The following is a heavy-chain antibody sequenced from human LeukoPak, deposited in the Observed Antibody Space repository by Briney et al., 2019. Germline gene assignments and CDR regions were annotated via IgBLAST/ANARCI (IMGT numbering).Heavy chain of an antibody. D-gene: IGHD2-15*01. Sequence: GESLKISCKCSGYTFTSYWSGWVRQMPGKVLEWMGIIYPGDSDTRYSPSFQGQVSISADKSISTAYLQWSSLKASDTAMYYCARSHCSGGSCYFFFDYWGQGTLVTVSS. V-gene: IGHV5-51*01. CDR2: IYPGDSDT. J-gene: IGHJ4*02. CDR1: GYTFTSYW. CDR3: ARSHCSGGSCYFFFDY.